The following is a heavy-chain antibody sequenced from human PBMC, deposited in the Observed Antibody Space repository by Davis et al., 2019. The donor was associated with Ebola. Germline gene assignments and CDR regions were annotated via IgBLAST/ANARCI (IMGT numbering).Heavy chain of an antibody. CDR1: GYTFTSYG. J-gene: IGHJ4*02. CDR2: ISGFNTNT. CDR3: ARAPNYDVLTGTSSYDFDY. D-gene: IGHD3-9*01. Sequence: ASVKVSCKSSGYTFTSYGLVWLRHAPGLGLEWMGWISGFNTNTNFAQKFQGRVTVSKDTSTNTAYMDLRSLTSDDTAIYYCARAPNYDVLTGTSSYDFDYWGQGTLVTVSS. V-gene: IGHV1-18*04.